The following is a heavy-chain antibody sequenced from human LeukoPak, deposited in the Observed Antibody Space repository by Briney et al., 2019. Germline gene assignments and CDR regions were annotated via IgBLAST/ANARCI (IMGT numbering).Heavy chain of an antibody. J-gene: IGHJ4*02. D-gene: IGHD3-22*01. Sequence: GASVKVSCKASGGTFISYAISWVRQAPGQGLEWMGGIIPIFGTANYAQKFQGRVTITADESTSTAYMELSSLRSEDTAVYYCARADPMIVEGKGYFDYWGQGTLVTVSS. V-gene: IGHV1-69*13. CDR3: ARADPMIVEGKGYFDY. CDR2: IIPIFGTA. CDR1: GGTFISYA.